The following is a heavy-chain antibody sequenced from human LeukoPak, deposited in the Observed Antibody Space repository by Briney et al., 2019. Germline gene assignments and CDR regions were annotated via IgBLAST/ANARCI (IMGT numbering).Heavy chain of an antibody. CDR2: IYYSGST. CDR1: GGSISSYY. CDR3: AREGGPWGYFDY. J-gene: IGHJ4*02. Sequence: PSETLCLTCTVSGGSISSYYWSWIRQPPGKELERIGYIYYSGSTNYNPSLKSRVTISVDTSKNQFSLKLSSVTTADTAVYYCAREGGPWGYFDYWGQGTLVTVSS. V-gene: IGHV4-59*01. D-gene: IGHD3-16*01.